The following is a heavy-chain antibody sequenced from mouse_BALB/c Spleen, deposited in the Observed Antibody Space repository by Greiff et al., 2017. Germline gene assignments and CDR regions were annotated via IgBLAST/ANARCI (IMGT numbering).Heavy chain of an antibody. CDR2: ISSGGSYT. D-gene: IGHD2-1*01. V-gene: IGHV5-9-3*01. J-gene: IGHJ4*01. CDR3: ARRGNYEYYAMDY. CDR1: GFTFSSYA. Sequence: EVKLVESGGGLVKPGGSLKLSCAASGFTFSSYAMSWVRQTPEKRLEWVATISSGGSYTYYPDSVKGRFTISRDNAKNTLYLQMSSLRSEDTAMYYCARRGNYEYYAMDYWGQGTSVTVSS.